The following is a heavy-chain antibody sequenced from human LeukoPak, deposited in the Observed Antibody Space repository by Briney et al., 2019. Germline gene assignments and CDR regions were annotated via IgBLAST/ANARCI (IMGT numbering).Heavy chain of an antibody. CDR3: ARGPRGWYVLDY. D-gene: IGHD6-19*01. J-gene: IGHJ4*02. CDR1: GYTFTSYD. V-gene: IGHV1-2*04. CDR2: INPNSGGT. Sequence: ASVKVSCKASGYTFTSYDINWVRQAAGQGLEWMGWINPNSGGTNYAQKFQGWVTMTRDTSISTAYMELSRLRSDDTAVYYCARGPRGWYVLDYWGQGTLVTVSS.